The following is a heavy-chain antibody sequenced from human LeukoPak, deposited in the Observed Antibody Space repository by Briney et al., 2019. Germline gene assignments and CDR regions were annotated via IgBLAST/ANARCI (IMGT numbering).Heavy chain of an antibody. Sequence: RASETLSLTCTVSGGSISSYYWSWIRQPPGKGLEWIGYIYYSGSTNYNPSLKSRVTISVDTSKNQFSLKLSSVTAADTAVYYCARLILVGVSRGWFDPWGQGTLVTVSS. J-gene: IGHJ5*02. CDR1: GGSISSYY. CDR3: ARLILVGVSRGWFDP. D-gene: IGHD3-22*01. V-gene: IGHV4-59*08. CDR2: IYYSGST.